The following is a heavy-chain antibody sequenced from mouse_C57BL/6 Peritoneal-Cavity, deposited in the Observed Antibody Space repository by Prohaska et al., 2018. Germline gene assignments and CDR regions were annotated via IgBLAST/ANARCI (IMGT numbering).Heavy chain of an antibody. D-gene: IGHD2-3*01. CDR2: IFPGSGST. V-gene: IGHV1-75*01. J-gene: IGHJ2*01. CDR1: GYTFTDYY. CDR3: ARDDGYFDY. Sequence: QVQLQQSGPELVKPGASVKISCKASGYTFTDYYINWVKQRPGQGLEWIGWIFPGSGSTYYNEKFKGKATLTVDKSSSTTYMQLSSLTSEDSAVYYCARDDGYFDYWGQGTTLTVSS.